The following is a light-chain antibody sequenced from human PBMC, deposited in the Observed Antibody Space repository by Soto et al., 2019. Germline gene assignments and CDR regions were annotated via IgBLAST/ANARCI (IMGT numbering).Light chain of an antibody. CDR1: QSVSSSS. J-gene: IGKJ1*01. CDR2: GAS. CDR3: QQYGSSPRT. Sequence: EIVLTQFPDTLSLSPGERVTLSCRASQSVSSSSLAWYQQKRGQAPRLLIHGASSRATGIPERFSGSGSGTDFTLTISRLEPEDFAVYYCQQYGSSPRTFGQGTKVDIK. V-gene: IGKV3-20*01.